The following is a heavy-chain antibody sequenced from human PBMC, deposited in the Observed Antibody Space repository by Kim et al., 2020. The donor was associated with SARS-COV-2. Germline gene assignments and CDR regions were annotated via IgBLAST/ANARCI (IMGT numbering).Heavy chain of an antibody. Sequence: GGSLRLSCAASGFTFSSYAMHWVRQAPGKGLEWVAVIWYDGSNKYYADSVKGRFTISRDNSKNTLYLQMNSLRAEDTAVYYCAKGTSYSSSSRIDYWGQG. V-gene: IGHV3-33*06. J-gene: IGHJ4*02. CDR2: IWYDGSNK. CDR3: AKGTSYSSSSRIDY. D-gene: IGHD6-6*01. CDR1: GFTFSSYA.